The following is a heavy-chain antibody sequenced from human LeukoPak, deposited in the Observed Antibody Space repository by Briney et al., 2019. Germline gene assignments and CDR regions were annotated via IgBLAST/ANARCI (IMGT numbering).Heavy chain of an antibody. D-gene: IGHD1-26*01. V-gene: IGHV3-48*02. CDR1: GFTSRTYG. CDR2: TSSSSNPI. Sequence: GGSLRLSCGASGFTSRTYGMNWVRQAPGKGLEWIAYTSSSSNPIYYADSVKGRFTISRDNAKNSLYLQMNSLRDEDTAVYYCARDMGATPGVVGLDYWGQGTLVTVSS. J-gene: IGHJ4*02. CDR3: ARDMGATPGVVGLDY.